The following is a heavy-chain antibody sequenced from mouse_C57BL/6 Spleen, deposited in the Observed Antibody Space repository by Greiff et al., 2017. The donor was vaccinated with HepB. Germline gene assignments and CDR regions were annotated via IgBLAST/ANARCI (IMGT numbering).Heavy chain of an antibody. J-gene: IGHJ1*03. D-gene: IGHD1-1*01. CDR2: IYPRSGNT. V-gene: IGHV1-81*01. CDR1: GYTFTSYG. Sequence: VQLQQSGAELARPGASVELSCKASGYTFTSYGISWVKQRTGQGLEWIGEIYPRSGNTYYNEKFKGKATLTADKSSSTAYMELRSLTSEDSAVYFCARGGITRYPWYFDVWGTGTTVTVSS. CDR3: ARGGITRYPWYFDV.